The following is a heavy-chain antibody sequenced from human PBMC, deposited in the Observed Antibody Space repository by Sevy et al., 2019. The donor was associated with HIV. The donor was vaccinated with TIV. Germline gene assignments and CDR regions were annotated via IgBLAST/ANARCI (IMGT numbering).Heavy chain of an antibody. CDR3: ANGVGY. D-gene: IGHD2-8*01. CDR2: ISYDGSNK. V-gene: IGHV3-30*18. Sequence: GGSLRLSCAASGFTFSSYGMHWVRQAPGKGLEWVAVISYDGSNKYYADSVKGRFTISRDNSKNTLYLQMNSLRAEDTTVYYCANGVGYWGQGTLVTVSS. CDR1: GFTFSSYG. J-gene: IGHJ4*02.